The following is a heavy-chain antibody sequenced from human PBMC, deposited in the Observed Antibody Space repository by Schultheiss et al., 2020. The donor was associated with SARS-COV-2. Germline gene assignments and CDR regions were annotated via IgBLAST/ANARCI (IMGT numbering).Heavy chain of an antibody. CDR3: ARQSSGYSYGWGYFDY. V-gene: IGHV4-59*08. Sequence: SETLSLTCTVSGGSISSYYWSWIRQPPGKGLEWIGYIYYSGSTNYNPSLKSRVTISVDTSKNQFSLKLSSVTAADTAVYYCARQSSGYSYGWGYFDYWGQGTLVTVSS. CDR1: GGSISSYY. CDR2: IYYSGST. D-gene: IGHD5-18*01. J-gene: IGHJ4*02.